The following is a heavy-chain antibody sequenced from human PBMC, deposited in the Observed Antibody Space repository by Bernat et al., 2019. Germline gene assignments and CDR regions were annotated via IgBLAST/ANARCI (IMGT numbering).Heavy chain of an antibody. D-gene: IGHD3-22*01. CDR1: GFTFSSYG. V-gene: IGHV3-30*18. CDR3: ENGKGRYYDSSGYYEYFQH. CDR2: ISYDGSNK. J-gene: IGHJ1*01. Sequence: QVQLVESGGGVVQPGRSLRLSCAASGFTFSSYGMHWVRQAPGKGLEWVAVISYDGSNKYYADSVKGRFTISRDNSKNTLYLQMNSLRAEDTAVYYCENGKGRYYDSSGYYEYFQHWGQGTLVTVSS.